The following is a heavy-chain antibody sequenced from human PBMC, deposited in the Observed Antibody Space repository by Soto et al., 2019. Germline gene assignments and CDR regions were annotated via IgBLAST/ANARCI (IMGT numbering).Heavy chain of an antibody. V-gene: IGHV3-64D*08. CDR1: GFTFSSNA. CDR2: ISSSGGST. J-gene: IGHJ6*02. Sequence: PGGSLRLSCSASGFTFSSNAMLWVRQAPGKGLEYVSAISSSGGSTYFADSVKGRFTISRDNSKNTLTLQMISLRAEDTAVYYCVRGSYGMDVWGQGTTVTVYS. CDR3: VRGSYGMDV.